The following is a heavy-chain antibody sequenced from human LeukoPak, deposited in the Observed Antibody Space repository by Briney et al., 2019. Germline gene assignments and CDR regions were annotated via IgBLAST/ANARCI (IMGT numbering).Heavy chain of an antibody. CDR3: AKGGSWFNDAFDV. J-gene: IGHJ3*01. CDR1: GFTFSSYA. Sequence: GGSLRLSCAASGFTFSSYAMSWVRQAPGKGLEWVSAISGSGGSAYYPDSVKGRFTISRDNSKNTLYLQMNSLRAEDTAVYYCAKGGSWFNDAFDVWGQGTMVTVSS. D-gene: IGHD6-13*01. V-gene: IGHV3-23*01. CDR2: ISGSGGSA.